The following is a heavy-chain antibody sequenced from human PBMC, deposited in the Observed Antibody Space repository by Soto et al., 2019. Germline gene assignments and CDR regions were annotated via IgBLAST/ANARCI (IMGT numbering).Heavy chain of an antibody. D-gene: IGHD3-16*02. J-gene: IGHJ4*02. CDR2: IKHDTSEA. Sequence: PGGSLRLSCAASGIKFSDYWMSWVRQAPGKGLEWVGNIKHDTSEAHYADSVKGRFTITRDNIKNFLFLQMNGLRSDDTASYYCARDGLLFSGPYRPSRFDYWGRGTLVTVSS. V-gene: IGHV3-7*03. CDR3: ARDGLLFSGPYRPSRFDY. CDR1: GIKFSDYW.